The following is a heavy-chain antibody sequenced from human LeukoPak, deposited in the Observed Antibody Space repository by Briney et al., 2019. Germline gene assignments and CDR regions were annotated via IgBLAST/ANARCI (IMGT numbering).Heavy chain of an antibody. V-gene: IGHV4-34*01. CDR2: INHSRST. J-gene: IGHJ6*03. CDR3: ARRLGRKFGERFYYYHYMDV. Sequence: PSETLSLTCAVYGGSFSGYYWSWIRQPPGKGLEWIGEINHSRSTNYHPSLTSRVTMSVDTSKNQFSLKLSSVTAADTAVYYCARRLGRKFGERFYYYHYMDVWGKGTTVTISS. CDR1: GGSFSGYY. D-gene: IGHD3-10*01.